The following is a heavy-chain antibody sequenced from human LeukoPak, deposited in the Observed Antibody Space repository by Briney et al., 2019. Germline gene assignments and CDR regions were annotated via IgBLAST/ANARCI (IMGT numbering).Heavy chain of an antibody. CDR3: ARGARFLEWPPWGNWWFDP. V-gene: IGHV1-46*01. D-gene: IGHD3-3*01. CDR2: INPSGGCT. J-gene: IGHJ5*02. CDR1: GYTFTSYY. Sequence: ASVKVSCKASGYTFTSYYMHWVGQAPGEGLECLGIINPSGGCTSYAQKYQGRVTITRDTSTSTVYMELSSLRSEDTAVYYCARGARFLEWPPWGNWWFDPWGQGTLVTVSS.